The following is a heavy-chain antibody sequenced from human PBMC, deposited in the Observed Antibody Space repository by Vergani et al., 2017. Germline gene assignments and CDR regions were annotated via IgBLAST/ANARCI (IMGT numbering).Heavy chain of an antibody. Sequence: EVQLVESGGGLVQPGGSLRLSCAASGFTFSSYWMHWVRQAPGKGLVWVSRINSDGSSTSYADSVKGRFTISRDNAKNTLYLQMNSLRAEDTAVYYRARDQVVQLWPEAPSRQTGTLDYWGQGTLVTVSS. D-gene: IGHD5-18*01. CDR1: GFTFSSYW. CDR2: INSDGSST. CDR3: ARDQVVQLWPEAPSRQTGTLDY. V-gene: IGHV3-74*01. J-gene: IGHJ4*02.